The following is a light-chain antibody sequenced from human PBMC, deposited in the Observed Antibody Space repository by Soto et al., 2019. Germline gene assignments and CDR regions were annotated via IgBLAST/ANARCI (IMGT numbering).Light chain of an antibody. CDR1: QSVGSSY. J-gene: IGKJ1*01. CDR2: GTS. V-gene: IGKV3D-20*02. CDR3: QQLNNYPRT. Sequence: IVMTQSPATLSVSPGERATLSCRASQSVGSSYLAWYQQKPGQAPRVLIYGTSSRATGIPDRFSGSGSGTDFTLTISRLEPEDFAVYYCQQLNNYPRTFGQGTKVDIK.